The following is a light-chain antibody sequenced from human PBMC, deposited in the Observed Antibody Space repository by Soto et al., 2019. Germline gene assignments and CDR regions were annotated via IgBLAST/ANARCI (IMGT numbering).Light chain of an antibody. Sequence: EIVLTQSPGTLSLSPGERATLSCRASQSVSSSYLAWYQQKPGQAPRLLLYGASSRATGIPDRFSGSGTGTDFTLTISRLEPEDFAVYYCQQYGSSSYTFGPGTKLEIK. V-gene: IGKV3-20*01. CDR1: QSVSSSY. CDR3: QQYGSSSYT. CDR2: GAS. J-gene: IGKJ2*01.